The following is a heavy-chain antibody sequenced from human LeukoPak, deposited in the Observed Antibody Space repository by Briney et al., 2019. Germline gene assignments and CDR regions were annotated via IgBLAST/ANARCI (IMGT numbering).Heavy chain of an antibody. V-gene: IGHV1-18*01. CDR3: VRDPGSSHYLGGDY. D-gene: IGHD4-11*01. Sequence: ASVTVSCKASGYTFTSYGFSWVRQAPGQGLEWMGWISGYNGDTKDAHKFQGRVTMTTDTSTSTVYMELRSLTSDDTAIYYCVRDPGSSHYLGGDYWGQGTRVTVSS. CDR2: ISGYNGDT. CDR1: GYTFTSYG. J-gene: IGHJ4*02.